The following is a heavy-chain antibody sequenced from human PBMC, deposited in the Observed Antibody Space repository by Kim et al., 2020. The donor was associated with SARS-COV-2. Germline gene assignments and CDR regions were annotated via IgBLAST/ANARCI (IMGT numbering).Heavy chain of an antibody. D-gene: IGHD3-9*01. J-gene: IGHJ4*02. CDR1: GFTFSSYG. CDR2: IWYDGSNK. Sequence: GGSLRLSCAASGFTFSSYGMHWVRQAPGKGLEWVAVIWYDGSNKYYADSVKGRFTISRDNSKNTLYLQMNSLRAEDTAVYYCARDRWLSPIDYWGQGTLVTVSS. CDR3: ARDRWLSPIDY. V-gene: IGHV3-33*01.